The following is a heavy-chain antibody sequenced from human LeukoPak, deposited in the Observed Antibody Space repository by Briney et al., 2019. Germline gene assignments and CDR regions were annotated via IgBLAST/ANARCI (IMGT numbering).Heavy chain of an antibody. Sequence: GGSLRLSCAASGFTFSSHAMSWVRQAPGKGLEWVSAISGSGGSTYYADSVKGRFTISRDNSKNTLYLQMNSLRAEDTAVYYCAKVRVRGVTPGGGYWGQGALVTVSS. CDR1: GFTFSSHA. D-gene: IGHD3-10*01. V-gene: IGHV3-23*01. CDR2: ISGSGGST. J-gene: IGHJ4*02. CDR3: AKVRVRGVTPGGGY.